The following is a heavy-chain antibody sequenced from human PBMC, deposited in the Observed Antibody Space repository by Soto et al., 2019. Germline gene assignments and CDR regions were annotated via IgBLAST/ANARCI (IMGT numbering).Heavy chain of an antibody. D-gene: IGHD6-13*01. Sequence: ASVKVSCKASGYTFTGYYMHWVRQAPGQGLEWMGWINPNSGGTNYAQKFQGRVTMTRDTSISTAYMELSRLRSDDTAVYYCASARVHPIAAHYYYGMDVWGPGTADTVS. CDR3: ASARVHPIAAHYYYGMDV. CDR2: INPNSGGT. J-gene: IGHJ6*02. V-gene: IGHV1-2*02. CDR1: GYTFTGYY.